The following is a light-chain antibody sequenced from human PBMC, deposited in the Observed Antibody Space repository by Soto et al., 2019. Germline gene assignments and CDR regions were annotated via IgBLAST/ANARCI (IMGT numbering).Light chain of an antibody. CDR1: SSDVGGYNY. CDR2: DVS. V-gene: IGLV2-14*01. J-gene: IGLJ2*01. CDR3: SSYTSSSRVV. Sequence: QSVLTQPASASGSPGQSITISCTGTSSDVGGYNYVSWYQQHPGKAPKLMIYDVSNRPSGVSNRFSGSKSGNTASLTISGLQAEDEADSYCSSYTSSSRVVFGGGTQLTVL.